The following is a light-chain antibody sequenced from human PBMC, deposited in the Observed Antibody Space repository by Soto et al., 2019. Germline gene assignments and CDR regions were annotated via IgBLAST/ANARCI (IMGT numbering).Light chain of an antibody. CDR3: SSHTTSNTRV. CDR1: SSEVGAYDF. V-gene: IGLV2-14*03. J-gene: IGLJ1*01. Sequence: SVLARPSSLSGSPGQKIAISCTGTSSEVGAYDFVSWYQQHPDKAPKLLIYEVSNRPSGVSDRFSGSKSVNTATLTISGLQAEDEADYYCSSHTTSNTRVFGTGAKVTV. CDR2: EVS.